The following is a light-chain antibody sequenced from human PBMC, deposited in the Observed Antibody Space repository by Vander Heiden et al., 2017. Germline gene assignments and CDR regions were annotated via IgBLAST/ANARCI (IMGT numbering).Light chain of an antibody. V-gene: IGLV2-14*01. J-gene: IGLJ2*01. CDR3: SSYTSSSTVV. Sequence: QSALTQPASVSGSPGQSITISCTGTSSDVGGYNYVSWYQQHPGNAPKLRIYDVSNRPSGVSNRFSGSKSGNTASLTISALQAEDDADYYCSSYTSSSTVVFGGGTKLTVL. CDR1: SSDVGGYNY. CDR2: DVS.